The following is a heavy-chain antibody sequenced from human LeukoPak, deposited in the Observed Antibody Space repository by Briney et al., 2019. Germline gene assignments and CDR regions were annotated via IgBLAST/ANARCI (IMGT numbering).Heavy chain of an antibody. CDR2: IWYDGSNK. CDR3: TTEGSSSRIFDY. D-gene: IGHD6-6*01. V-gene: IGHV3-33*01. J-gene: IGHJ4*02. Sequence: PGRSLRLSCAASGFTFSSYGMHWVRQAPGKGLEGVAVIWYDGSNKYYADSVKGRFAISRDNSKNTLYLQMNSLRAEDTAVYYCTTEGSSSRIFDYWGQGTLVTVSS. CDR1: GFTFSSYG.